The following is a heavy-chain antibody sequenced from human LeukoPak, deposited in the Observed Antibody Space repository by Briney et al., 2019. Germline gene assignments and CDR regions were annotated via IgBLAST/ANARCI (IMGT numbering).Heavy chain of an antibody. CDR3: ARDLENWSGVFDP. CDR2: IYYSGST. CDR1: GGSFSGYY. V-gene: IGHV4-59*01. J-gene: IGHJ5*02. Sequence: SETLSLTCAVYGGSFSGYYWSWIRQPPGKGLEWIGYIYYSGSTNYNPSLKSRVTISVDTSKNQFSLKLSSVTAADTAVYYCARDLENWSGVFDPWGQGTLVTVSS. D-gene: IGHD1-1*01.